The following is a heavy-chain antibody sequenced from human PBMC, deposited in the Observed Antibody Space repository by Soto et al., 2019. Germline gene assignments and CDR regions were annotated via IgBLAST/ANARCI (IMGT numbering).Heavy chain of an antibody. CDR2: INAGNDNT. V-gene: IGHV1-3*01. CDR3: ARVGHYYYGMDV. Sequence: ASVKVSCKASGYTFTTYVMHWVRQAPGQRLGWMGWINAGNDNTKYSQKFQGRVTITRDTSASTVYMELSSLSSEDTAVYYCARVGHYYYGMDVWGQGTTVTVSS. D-gene: IGHD3-3*01. CDR1: GYTFTTYV. J-gene: IGHJ6*02.